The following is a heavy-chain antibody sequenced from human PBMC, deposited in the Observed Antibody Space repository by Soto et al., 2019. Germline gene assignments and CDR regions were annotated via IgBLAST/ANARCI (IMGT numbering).Heavy chain of an antibody. J-gene: IGHJ4*02. D-gene: IGHD7-27*01. CDR1: GYSISSGYY. Sequence: TLSLTCAVSGYSISSGYYWGWIRQPPGKGLEWIGSIYHSGSTYYNPSLKSRVTISVDTSKNQFSLKLSSVTAADTAVYYCARDPPNQELGIDYWGQGTLVTVSS. CDR2: IYHSGST. CDR3: ARDPPNQELGIDY. V-gene: IGHV4-38-2*02.